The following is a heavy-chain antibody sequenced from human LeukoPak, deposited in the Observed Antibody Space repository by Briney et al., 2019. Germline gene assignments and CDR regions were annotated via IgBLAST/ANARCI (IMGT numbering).Heavy chain of an antibody. CDR1: GYSFTSYW. CDR2: IYPGDSDT. V-gene: IGHV5-51*01. D-gene: IGHD6-19*01. J-gene: IGHJ5*02. Sequence: GESLKISCKVSGYSFTSYWIGWVRQMPGKGLEWMGIIYPGDSDTRYSPSFQGQVTISADKSISTAYLQWSSLKASDTAMYYCARQIAVAGTRVWFDPWGQGTLVTVSS. CDR3: ARQIAVAGTRVWFDP.